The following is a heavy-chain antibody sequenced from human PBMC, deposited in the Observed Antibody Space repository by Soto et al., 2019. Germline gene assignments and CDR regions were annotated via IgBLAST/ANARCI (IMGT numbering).Heavy chain of an antibody. D-gene: IGHD2-15*01. J-gene: IGHJ6*02. CDR1: GGTFSSYA. CDR2: IIPIFGTA. Sequence: SVKVSCKASGGTFSSYAISWVRQAPGQGLEWMGGIIPIFGTANYAQKFQGRVTITADESTSTAYMELSSLRSEDTAVYYCARDRGGGSCYSIPRVCYYGMDVWGQGTTVTVSS. CDR3: ARDRGGGSCYSIPRVCYYGMDV. V-gene: IGHV1-69*13.